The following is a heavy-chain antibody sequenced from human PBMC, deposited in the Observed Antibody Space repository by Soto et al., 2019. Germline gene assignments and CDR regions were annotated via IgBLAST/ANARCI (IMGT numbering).Heavy chain of an antibody. J-gene: IGHJ4*02. CDR3: ARSVSGSYYNRHQYYYFDY. Sequence: LVKVSCKASGGTFSSYAISWVRQAPGQGLEWMGGIIPIFGTANYAQKFQGRVTITADESTSTAYMELSSLRSEDTAVYYCARSVSGSYYNRHQYYYFDYWGQGTLVTVSS. CDR2: IIPIFGTA. D-gene: IGHD3-10*01. V-gene: IGHV1-69*13. CDR1: GGTFSSYA.